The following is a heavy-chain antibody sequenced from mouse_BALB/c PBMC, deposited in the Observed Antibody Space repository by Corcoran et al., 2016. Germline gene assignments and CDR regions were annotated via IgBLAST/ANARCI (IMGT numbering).Heavy chain of an antibody. J-gene: IGHJ4*01. V-gene: IGHV1-12*01. CDR2: IYPGNGDT. CDR3: AIYDGYYYYAMDY. Sequence: QVQLQQPGAELVKPGASVKMSCKASGYTFTSYNMHWVKQTPGQGLEWIGAIYPGNGDTSYNQKFKGKATLTADKSSSTAYMQLSSLTSEDSAVYYCAIYDGYYYYAMDYWGQGTSVTVSS. CDR1: GYTFTSYN. D-gene: IGHD2-3*01.